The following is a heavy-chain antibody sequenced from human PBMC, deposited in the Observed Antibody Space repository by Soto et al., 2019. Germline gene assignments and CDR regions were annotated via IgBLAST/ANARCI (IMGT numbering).Heavy chain of an antibody. Sequence: ESLKISCEGSGYSFKTHWITWVRQMPGKGLEWVGRIDPSDSYISYSPSFQGHVTISADKSISTAYLQWSSLEASDTAIYYCARQGMWGAYYFHHWGQGTLVTVSS. CDR1: GYSFKTHW. D-gene: IGHD3-16*01. V-gene: IGHV5-10-1*01. CDR3: ARQGMWGAYYFHH. J-gene: IGHJ4*02. CDR2: IDPSDSYI.